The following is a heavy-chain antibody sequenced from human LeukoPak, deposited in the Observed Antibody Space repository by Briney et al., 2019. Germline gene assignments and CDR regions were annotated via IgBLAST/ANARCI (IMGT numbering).Heavy chain of an antibody. CDR1: GYTFTSYD. CDR3: ARGTTIAY. J-gene: IGHJ4*02. D-gene: IGHD3-22*01. V-gene: IGHV1-8*01. CDR2: MNTNRGNK. Sequence: ASVKVSCKASGYTFTSYDMNWVRQAAGKGLEWMGWMNTNRGNKDYAQKMKGRVTINRKTTKRTAYMELSSLRSEDTAVYYCARGTTIAYWGQGTLVTVSS.